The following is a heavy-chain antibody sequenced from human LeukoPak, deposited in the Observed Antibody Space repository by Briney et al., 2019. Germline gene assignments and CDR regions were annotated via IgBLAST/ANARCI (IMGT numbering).Heavy chain of an antibody. J-gene: IGHJ4*02. D-gene: IGHD3/OR15-3a*01. Sequence: SETLSLTCTVSGGSVSSGSYYWSWIRQPPGKGLEWIGYIYYSGSTNYNPSLKSRVTISVDTSKNQFSLKLSSVTAADTAVYYCARFGRELDYWGQGTLVTVSS. CDR1: GGSVSSGSYY. V-gene: IGHV4-61*01. CDR3: ARFGRELDY. CDR2: IYYSGST.